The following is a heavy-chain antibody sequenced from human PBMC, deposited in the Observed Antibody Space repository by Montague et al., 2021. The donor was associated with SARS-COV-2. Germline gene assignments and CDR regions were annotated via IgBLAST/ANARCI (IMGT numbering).Heavy chain of an antibody. CDR3: ARDTRITMLVVVNRYGMDV. D-gene: IGHD3-22*01. J-gene: IGHJ6*02. CDR2: IYYSGXT. CDR1: GGAISSSSYY. V-gene: IGHV4-39*07. Sequence: SETRSLTCTVSGGAISSSSYYWGWIRQPPGKGLEWIGSIYYSGXTXYXXXXKXRVTISVDTSKNQFSLKLSSVTAADTAVYYCARDTRITMLVVVNRYGMDVWGQGTTVTVSS.